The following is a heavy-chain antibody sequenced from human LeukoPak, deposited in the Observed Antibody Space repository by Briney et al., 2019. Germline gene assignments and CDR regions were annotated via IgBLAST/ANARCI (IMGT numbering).Heavy chain of an antibody. J-gene: IGHJ5*02. CDR1: GGSISSYY. CDR3: ARHPLVVVAATRGVNWFDP. Sequence: SETLSLTCTVSGGSISSYYWSWIRQPPGKGLEWIGYIYYSGSTNYNPSLKSRVTISVDTSKNQFSLKLSSVTAADTAVYYCARHPLVVVAATRGVNWFDPWGQGTLVTVSS. CDR2: IYYSGST. V-gene: IGHV4-59*08. D-gene: IGHD2-15*01.